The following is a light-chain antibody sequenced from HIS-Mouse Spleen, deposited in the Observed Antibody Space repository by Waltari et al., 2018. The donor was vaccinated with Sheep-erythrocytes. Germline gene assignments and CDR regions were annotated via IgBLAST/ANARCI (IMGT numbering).Light chain of an antibody. Sequence: DIVLTQSPGTLSLSPGDRATLSCRASPSVSSSYLAWYQQKPGQAPSLLIYGASSRATGIPDRVSGSGSGTDFTLNISRLEPEDFAVYYCQQYGSSPWTFGQGTKVEIK. V-gene: IGKV3-20*01. CDR1: PSVSSSY. CDR2: GAS. CDR3: QQYGSSPWT. J-gene: IGKJ1*01.